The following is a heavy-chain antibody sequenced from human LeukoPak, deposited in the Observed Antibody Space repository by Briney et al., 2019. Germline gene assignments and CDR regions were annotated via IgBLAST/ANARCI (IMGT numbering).Heavy chain of an antibody. CDR1: DGSIRNYY. CDR3: ARGRTGGLDF. Sequence: SETLSLTCTVSDGSIRNYYWSWIRQPPGKGLEWIGYIYYSGVTYYSPSLKSRVTISVDTSESQFSLRLNSVTAADTAVYYCARGRTGGLDFWGQGTLVTVSS. D-gene: IGHD3-10*01. V-gene: IGHV4-59*08. CDR2: IYYSGVT. J-gene: IGHJ4*02.